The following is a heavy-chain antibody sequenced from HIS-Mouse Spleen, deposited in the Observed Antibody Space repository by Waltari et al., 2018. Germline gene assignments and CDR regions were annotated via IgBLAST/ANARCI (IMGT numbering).Heavy chain of an antibody. CDR1: GCSISSSSYY. V-gene: IGHV4-39*01. J-gene: IGHJ3*02. CDR2: IYYSGST. CDR3: ARNLYSYDAFDI. Sequence: QLQLQESGPGLVKPSETLSLTCTVSGCSISSSSYYWGWIRQPPGKGLEWIGSIYYSGSTYYNPSLKSRVTISVDTSKNQFSLKLSSVTAADTAVYYCARNLYSYDAFDIWGQGTMVTVSS. D-gene: IGHD5-18*01.